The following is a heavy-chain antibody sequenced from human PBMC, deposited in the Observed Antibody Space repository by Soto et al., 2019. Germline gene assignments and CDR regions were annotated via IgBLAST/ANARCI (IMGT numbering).Heavy chain of an antibody. CDR1: GGSISSSDW. J-gene: IGHJ4*02. CDR2: IYHSGST. V-gene: IGHV4-4*02. D-gene: IGHD6-6*01. Sequence: QVQLQESGPGLVKPSGTLSLTCAVSGGSISSSDWWTWVRQPPGKGLEWIGEIYHSGSTNYHPSLKSRVTVSLDKSKNQFSLKLSSVTAADTAVYYCASREYSSSSNYFDSWGQGTPVTVSS. CDR3: ASREYSSSSNYFDS.